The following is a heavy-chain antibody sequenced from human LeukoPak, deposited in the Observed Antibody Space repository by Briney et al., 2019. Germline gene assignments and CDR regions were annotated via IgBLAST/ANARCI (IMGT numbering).Heavy chain of an antibody. CDR1: GFIFSSYN. V-gene: IGHV3-21*01. D-gene: IGHD3-22*01. Sequence: GGSLRLSCATSGFIFSSYNMHWVRQAPRKGLEWVSSINSQSNYIYYAVSVKGRFIISRDNAENSLSLQMNSLRAEETGVYYCARVSARSYESCLLKGFYVDYWGQGILVTVSS. CDR2: INSQSNYI. CDR3: ARVSARSYESCLLKGFYVDY. J-gene: IGHJ4*02.